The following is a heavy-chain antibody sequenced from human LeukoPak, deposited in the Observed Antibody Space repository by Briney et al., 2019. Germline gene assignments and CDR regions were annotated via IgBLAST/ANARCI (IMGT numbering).Heavy chain of an antibody. J-gene: IGHJ5*02. D-gene: IGHD2-15*01. CDR1: GGSITSSGFY. Sequence: SETLSLTCTVSGGSITSSGFYWGWIRQPPGKGLEWIGNIYYGGSACYNPSLKSRVTISVDTSKNQFSLKLSSVTAADTAVYYCARQATFVVVVNWFDPWGQGTLVAVSS. V-gene: IGHV4-39*07. CDR2: IYYGGSA. CDR3: ARQATFVVVVNWFDP.